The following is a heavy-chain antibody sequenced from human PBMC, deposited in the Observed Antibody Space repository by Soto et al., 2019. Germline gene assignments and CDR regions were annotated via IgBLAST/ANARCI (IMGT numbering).Heavy chain of an antibody. CDR2: ITIYNGNT. CDR3: ARSPLDSSNEIYFDS. J-gene: IGHJ4*02. Sequence: QMHLVQSAAEVKKTGSTVTISCEASEYTFTYLHLHWVRQAPGQGLEWLGWITIYNGNTNYAQKFQDRVINTRETSLSTVYMTLRSPKTEDTAMYYCARSPLDSSNEIYFDSWGQGTLVTVSS. D-gene: IGHD2-2*01. CDR1: EYTFTYLH. V-gene: IGHV1-45*02.